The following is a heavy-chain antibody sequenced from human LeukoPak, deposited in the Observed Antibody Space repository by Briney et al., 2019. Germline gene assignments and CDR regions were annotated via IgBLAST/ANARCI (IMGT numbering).Heavy chain of an antibody. D-gene: IGHD5-18*01. J-gene: IGHJ6*03. CDR3: ASTRFVNWIHVGYMDV. V-gene: IGHV4-34*01. CDR1: GGSFSGYY. CDR2: INHSGST. Sequence: SETLSLTCAVYGGSFSGYYWSWIRQPPGKGLEWIGEINHSGSTNYNPSLKSRVTISVDTSKNQFSLKVSSVTAADTAVYYCASTRFVNWIHVGYMDVWGKGTTVTVSS.